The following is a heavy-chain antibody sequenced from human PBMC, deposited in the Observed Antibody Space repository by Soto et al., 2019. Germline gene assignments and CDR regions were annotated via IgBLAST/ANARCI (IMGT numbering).Heavy chain of an antibody. Sequence: EVQLVESGGGLVKPGGSLTLSCAASGFTFSNAWINWVRQAPGKGLEWVGRVKSKTHGGTTDFAVSVKGRFAISRDDSISMAFMRMNSLKIEDTAVYYCTTDSYITVTPVRLDYWGHGTLVTVSS. CDR1: GFTFSNAW. V-gene: IGHV3-15*07. J-gene: IGHJ4*01. CDR2: VKSKTHGGTT. D-gene: IGHD4-4*01. CDR3: TTDSYITVTPVRLDY.